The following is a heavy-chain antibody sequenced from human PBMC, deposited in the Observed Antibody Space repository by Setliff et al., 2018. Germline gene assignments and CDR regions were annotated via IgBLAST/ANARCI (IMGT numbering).Heavy chain of an antibody. CDR2: MSNWGTSI. V-gene: IGHV3-48*03. J-gene: IGHJ5*02. CDR3: VPGRGS. D-gene: IGHD6-25*01. Sequence: PGGSLRLSCVVSGFTFSSHGMNWVRQAPGKGLEWVAYMSNWGTSIYYADSVKGRFTISRDNAKNSLFLQMNSLRIEDTAVFYCVPGRGSWGQGALVTVSS. CDR1: GFTFSSHG.